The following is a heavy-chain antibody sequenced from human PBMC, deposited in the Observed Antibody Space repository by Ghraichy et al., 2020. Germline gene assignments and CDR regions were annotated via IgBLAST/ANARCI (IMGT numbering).Heavy chain of an antibody. D-gene: IGHD6-19*01. J-gene: IGHJ3*02. Sequence: SETLSLTCAVYGGSFSGYYWSWIRQPPGKGLEWIGEINHSGSTNYNPSLKSRVTISVDTSKNQFSLNLSSVTAADTAVYYCARAMIPIAVAGTGSFDIWGQGTMVTVSS. CDR3: ARAMIPIAVAGTGSFDI. CDR2: INHSGST. V-gene: IGHV4-34*01. CDR1: GGSFSGYY.